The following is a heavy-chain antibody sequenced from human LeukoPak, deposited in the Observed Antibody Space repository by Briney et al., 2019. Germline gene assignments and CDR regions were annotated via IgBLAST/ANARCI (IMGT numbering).Heavy chain of an antibody. CDR3: ARAGLDGYNFDY. J-gene: IGHJ4*02. V-gene: IGHV1-69*02. CDR2: IIPILGIA. CDR1: GGTFSSYT. D-gene: IGHD5-24*01. Sequence: GASVKVSCKASGGTFSSYTISWVRQAPGQGLEWMGRIIPILGIANYAQRFQGRVTITADKSTSTAYMELSSLRSEDTAVYYCARAGLDGYNFDYWGQGTLVTVSS.